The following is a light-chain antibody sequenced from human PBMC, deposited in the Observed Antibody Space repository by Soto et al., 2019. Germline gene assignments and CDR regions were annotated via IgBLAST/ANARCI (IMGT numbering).Light chain of an antibody. CDR3: CSNAGSYPFV. V-gene: IGLV2-11*01. CDR2: DVD. CDR1: SSDVGGYNY. J-gene: IGLJ1*01. Sequence: QSVLTQPRSVSGSPGQSVTISCTGTSSDVGGYNYVSWYQHHTGKAPKLMIYDVDKRPSGVPGRFSGSKSGNTASLTISGFQAEDEADYYCCSNAGSYPFVFGTGTKVTVL.